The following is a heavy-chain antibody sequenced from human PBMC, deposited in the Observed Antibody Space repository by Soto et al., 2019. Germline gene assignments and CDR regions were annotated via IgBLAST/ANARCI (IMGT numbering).Heavy chain of an antibody. CDR1: GYTFTGYY. J-gene: IGHJ4*02. V-gene: IGHV1-2*02. Sequence: GASVKVSCKASGYTFTGYYMHWVRQAPGQGLEWMGWINPNSGGTNYAQKFQGRVTMTRATSISTAYMELSRLRSDDTAVYYCATEARRDGYNYGQDYWGQGTLVTVSS. CDR2: INPNSGGT. D-gene: IGHD5-12*01. CDR3: ATEARRDGYNYGQDY.